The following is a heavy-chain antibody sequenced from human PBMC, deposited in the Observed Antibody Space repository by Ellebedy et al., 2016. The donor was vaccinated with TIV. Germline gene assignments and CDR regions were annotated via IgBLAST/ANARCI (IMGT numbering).Heavy chain of an antibody. CDR1: GGSISVYY. Sequence: SETLSLXXTVSGGSISVYYWCWIRQPPGKGLEWIGSIYHSGSTYYNPSLKSRVTISVDTSKNQFSLKLSSVTAADTAVYYCARGVGAAAALYGMDVWGQGTTVTVSS. D-gene: IGHD6-13*01. J-gene: IGHJ6*02. CDR3: ARGVGAAAALYGMDV. V-gene: IGHV4-38-2*02. CDR2: IYHSGST.